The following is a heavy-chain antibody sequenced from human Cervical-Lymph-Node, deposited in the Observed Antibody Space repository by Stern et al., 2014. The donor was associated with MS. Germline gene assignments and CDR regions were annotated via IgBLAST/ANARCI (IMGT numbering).Heavy chain of an antibody. J-gene: IGHJ4*02. Sequence: VQLLESGGVVVQPGRSLRLSCATSGFTFSRYAMHWVRQAPGKGLEWLAVISYDEKNENYADSVRGRFTISRDSSKKTLYLQMNSLRIEDTAVYYCVPGSGAFDSWGQGTLVTVSS. V-gene: IGHV3-30*03. CDR3: VPGSGAFDS. CDR2: ISYDEKNE. D-gene: IGHD3-10*01. CDR1: GFTFSRYA.